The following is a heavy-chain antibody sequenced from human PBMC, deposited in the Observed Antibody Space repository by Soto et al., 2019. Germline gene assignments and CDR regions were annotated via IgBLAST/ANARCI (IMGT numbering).Heavy chain of an antibody. J-gene: IGHJ4*02. V-gene: IGHV4-34*01. CDR3: ARGGVLTGYYSYYFDY. CDR2: INHSGST. Sequence: SETLSLTCAVYGGSFSGYYWSWIRQPPGKGLEWIGEINHSGSTNYNPSLKSRVTISVDTSKNQFSLKLSSVTAADTAVYYCARGGVLTGYYSYYFDYWGQGTLVTVS. CDR1: GGSFSGYY. D-gene: IGHD3-9*01.